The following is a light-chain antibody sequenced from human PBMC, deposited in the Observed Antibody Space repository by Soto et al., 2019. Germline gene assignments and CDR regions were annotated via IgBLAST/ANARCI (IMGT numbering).Light chain of an antibody. Sequence: DIQITQSPFSLTASLSSSSTITCRASQGISSYLAWYQQKPGKVPKLLIYAASTLQCGVPSRFSGSGSGTDFTLTISCLQSEDVATYYCQQYNSYPLTFGEGTKVDIK. CDR2: AAS. CDR3: QQYNSYPLT. CDR1: QGISSY. J-gene: IGKJ1*01. V-gene: IGKV1-27*01.